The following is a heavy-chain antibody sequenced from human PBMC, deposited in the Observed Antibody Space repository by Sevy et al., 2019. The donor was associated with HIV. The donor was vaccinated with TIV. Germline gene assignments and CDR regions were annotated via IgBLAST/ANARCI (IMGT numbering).Heavy chain of an antibody. J-gene: IGHJ6*02. CDR3: AKGPMGRNSFQNYYYGMDV. D-gene: IGHD1-7*01. V-gene: IGHV1-18*01. Sequence: ASVKVSCKASGYTYNKHSITWVRQTPGQGPEWMGWITVYNSRAYYAQKFQGRVTMTTDTSTSTTYMELRSLRSDDTAVYYCAKGPMGRNSFQNYYYGMDVWGQGTTVTVSS. CDR1: GYTYNKHS. CDR2: ITVYNSRA.